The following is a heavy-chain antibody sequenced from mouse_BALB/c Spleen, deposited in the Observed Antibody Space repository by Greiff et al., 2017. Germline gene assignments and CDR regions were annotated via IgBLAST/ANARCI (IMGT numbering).Heavy chain of an antibody. Sequence: VKLQESGGGLVKPGGSLKLSCAASGFAFSSYDMSWVRQTPEKRLEWVAYISSGGGSTYYPDTVKGRFTISRDNAKNTLYLQMSSLKSEDTAMYYCARQGLWRALDDWGQGTTLTVSS. V-gene: IGHV5-12-1*01. CDR1: GFAFSSYD. CDR2: ISSGGGST. D-gene: IGHD1-1*02. J-gene: IGHJ2*01. CDR3: ARQGLWRALDD.